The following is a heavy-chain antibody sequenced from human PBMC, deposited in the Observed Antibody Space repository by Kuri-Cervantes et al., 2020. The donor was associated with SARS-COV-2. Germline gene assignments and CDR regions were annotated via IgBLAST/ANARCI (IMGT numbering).Heavy chain of an antibody. Sequence: ASVKVSCKASGYTFTGYYMHWVRQAPGQGLEWMGWINPNSGGTNYAQKFQGRVTMTRDTSISTAYMELSRLRSDDTAMYYCARGWSGYSLDPPHFDYWGQGTLVTVSS. D-gene: IGHD3-3*01. V-gene: IGHV1-2*02. CDR2: INPNSGGT. J-gene: IGHJ4*02. CDR1: GYTFTGYY. CDR3: ARGWSGYSLDPPHFDY.